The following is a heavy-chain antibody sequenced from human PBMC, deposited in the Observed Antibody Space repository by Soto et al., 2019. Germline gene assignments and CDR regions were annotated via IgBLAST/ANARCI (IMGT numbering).Heavy chain of an antibody. J-gene: IGHJ5*02. D-gene: IGHD2-2*01. Sequence: GGSLRLSCAASGFTFSSYSMNWVRQAPGKGLEWVSSISSSSSYIYYADSVKGRFTISRDNAKNSLYLQMNSLRAEDTAVYYCARDLTARVVVPAAIPPLFDPWGQGTLVTVPS. CDR2: ISSSSSYI. V-gene: IGHV3-21*01. CDR1: GFTFSSYS. CDR3: ARDLTARVVVPAAIPPLFDP.